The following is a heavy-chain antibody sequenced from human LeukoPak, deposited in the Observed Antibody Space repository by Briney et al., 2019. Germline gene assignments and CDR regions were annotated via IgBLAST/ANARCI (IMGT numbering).Heavy chain of an antibody. D-gene: IGHD3-3*01. Sequence: GGSLRLSCAASGFTFSSYGMHWARQAPGKGLEWVSAIGGSGGSTYYADSVKGRFTISRDNSKNTLYLQMNSLRAEDTAVYYCAKESRREYDFWSGYYDYWGQGTLVTVSS. CDR3: AKESRREYDFWSGYYDY. V-gene: IGHV3-23*01. CDR2: IGGSGGST. CDR1: GFTFSSYG. J-gene: IGHJ4*02.